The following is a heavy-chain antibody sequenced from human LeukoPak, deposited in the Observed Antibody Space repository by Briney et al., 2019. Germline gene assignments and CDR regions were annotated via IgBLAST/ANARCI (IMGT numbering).Heavy chain of an antibody. CDR3: ARGSGWYYYYYGMDV. CDR2: ISSSSSYI. Sequence: GGSLRLSCAASGFTFSSYSMNWVRQAPGKGLEWVSSISSSSSYIYYADSVKGRFTISRDNAKNSLYLQMNSLRAEDKAVYYCARGSGWYYYYYGMDVWGQGTTVTVSS. D-gene: IGHD6-19*01. J-gene: IGHJ6*02. CDR1: GFTFSSYS. V-gene: IGHV3-21*01.